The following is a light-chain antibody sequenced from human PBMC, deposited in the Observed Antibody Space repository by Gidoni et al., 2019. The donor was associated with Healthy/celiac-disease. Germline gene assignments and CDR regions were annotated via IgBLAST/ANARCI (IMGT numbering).Light chain of an antibody. Sequence: QSVLTQPPSASGTPGQSVTISCAGSSSNIGSNTGNWYPQLPGTAPKHLIYSNNQRPAGVPDRFSRSKSGTSASLSRSGLQCEDEADYYCAAWDDSLNGLWVFGGGTKLTVL. V-gene: IGLV1-44*01. CDR1: SSNIGSNT. J-gene: IGLJ3*02. CDR3: AAWDDSLNGLWV. CDR2: SNN.